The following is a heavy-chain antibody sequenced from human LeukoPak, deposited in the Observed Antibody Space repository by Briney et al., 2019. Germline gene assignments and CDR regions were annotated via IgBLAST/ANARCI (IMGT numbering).Heavy chain of an antibody. D-gene: IGHD4-17*01. V-gene: IGHV4-59*02. CDR1: GGSVSSYY. Sequence: PSDTLSLTCTVAGGSVSSYYCSWIRQPPRKGLGWIGYIYYSGSTNYNPSLKSRVTISVDTSKNQFSLKLSSVTAADTAVYYCARGDGDYSIWYFDLWGRGTLVTVSS. CDR2: IYYSGST. J-gene: IGHJ2*01. CDR3: ARGDGDYSIWYFDL.